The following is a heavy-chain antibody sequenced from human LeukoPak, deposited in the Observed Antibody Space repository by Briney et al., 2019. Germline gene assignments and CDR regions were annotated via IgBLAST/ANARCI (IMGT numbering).Heavy chain of an antibody. D-gene: IGHD3-3*01. Sequence: ASVKVSCKASGYTFTSYGISWVRQAPGQGLEWMGWISAYNGNTNYAQKLQDRVTMTTDTSTSTAYMELRSLRSDDTAVYYCARAIHYDFWSGYYMRYYYYMDVWGKGTTVTVSS. CDR3: ARAIHYDFWSGYYMRYYYYMDV. V-gene: IGHV1-18*01. CDR1: GYTFTSYG. J-gene: IGHJ6*03. CDR2: ISAYNGNT.